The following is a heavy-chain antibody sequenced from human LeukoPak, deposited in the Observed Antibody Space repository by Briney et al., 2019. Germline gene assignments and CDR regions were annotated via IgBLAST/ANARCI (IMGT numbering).Heavy chain of an antibody. V-gene: IGHV4-30-4*08. J-gene: IGHJ5*02. D-gene: IGHD6-13*01. CDR2: IYYSGST. CDR1: GGSISSGDYY. Sequence: SETLSLTRTVSGGSISSGDYYWSWIRQPPGKGLEWIGYIYYSGSTYYNPSLKSRVTISVDTSKNQFSLKLSSVTAADTAVYYCARVAAAGRNWFDPWGQGTLVTVSS. CDR3: ARVAAAGRNWFDP.